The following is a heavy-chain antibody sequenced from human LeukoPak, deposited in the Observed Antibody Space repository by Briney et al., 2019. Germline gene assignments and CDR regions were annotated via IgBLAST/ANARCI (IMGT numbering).Heavy chain of an antibody. CDR3: ASYSYYYDSSGYFDY. CDR2: VYYSGST. J-gene: IGHJ4*02. V-gene: IGHV4-59*01. CDR1: GGSISSYY. Sequence: SETLSLTCTVSGGSISSYYWSWIRQPPGKGLEWIGYVYYSGSTNYNPSLKSRVTISVDTSKNQFSLKLSSVTAADTAVYYCASYSYYYDSSGYFDYWGQGTLVTVSS. D-gene: IGHD3-22*01.